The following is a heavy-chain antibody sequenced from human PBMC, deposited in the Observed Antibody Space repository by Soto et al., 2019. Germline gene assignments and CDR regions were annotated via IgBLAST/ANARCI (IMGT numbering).Heavy chain of an antibody. Sequence: QVQLVQSGAEVKKPGSSVKVSCKASGGTFSSYAISWVRQAPGQGLEWMGGIIPIFGTANYAQKFQGRVTITADESTSTAYMELSSLRSEDTAVYYCAAVGDCSGGSCYEDYYYYYGMDVWGQGTTVTVSS. CDR1: GGTFSSYA. V-gene: IGHV1-69*01. CDR3: AAVGDCSGGSCYEDYYYYYGMDV. J-gene: IGHJ6*02. D-gene: IGHD2-15*01. CDR2: IIPIFGTA.